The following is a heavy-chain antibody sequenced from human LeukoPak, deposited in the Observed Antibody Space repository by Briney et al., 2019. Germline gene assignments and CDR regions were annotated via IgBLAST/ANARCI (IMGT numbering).Heavy chain of an antibody. D-gene: IGHD3-9*01. Sequence: RSGGSVRLSCAASGFTFSSSAVNWVRQAPGGGLEWVSAISGTGDDTYNTDSVKGRFTISRDNSKNTLYLQMNRLRAEDTAVYYCAKDLTSGNWGQGTLVTISS. CDR1: GFTFSSSA. CDR3: AKDLTSGN. J-gene: IGHJ4*02. CDR2: ISGTGDDT. V-gene: IGHV3-23*01.